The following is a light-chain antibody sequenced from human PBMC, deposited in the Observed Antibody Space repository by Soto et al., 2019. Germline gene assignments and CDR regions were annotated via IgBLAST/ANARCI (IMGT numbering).Light chain of an antibody. Sequence: DIQMTQSPSTLSASVGDTVTITCRASQSITTWLAWFQQKPGKAPKLLIYKASSLQSGVPSRFSASGSGTEFTLTISSLQPDDFATYYCQQYNSYPSSFGQGTKVDNK. CDR2: KAS. V-gene: IGKV1-5*03. J-gene: IGKJ1*01. CDR1: QSITTW. CDR3: QQYNSYPSS.